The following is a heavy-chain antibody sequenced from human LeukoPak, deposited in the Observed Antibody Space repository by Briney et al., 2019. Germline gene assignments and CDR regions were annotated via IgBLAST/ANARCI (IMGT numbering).Heavy chain of an antibody. CDR3: ARDYRMDDILTGYSHYYYGMDV. V-gene: IGHV3-53*01. D-gene: IGHD3-9*01. J-gene: IGHJ6*02. CDR2: IYSGGST. Sequence: GGSLRLSCAASGFTVSSNYMSRVRQAPGKGLEWVSVIYSGGSTYYADSVKGRFTISRDNSKNTLYLQMNSLRAEDTAVYYCARDYRMDDILTGYSHYYYGMDVWGQGTTVTVSS. CDR1: GFTVSSNY.